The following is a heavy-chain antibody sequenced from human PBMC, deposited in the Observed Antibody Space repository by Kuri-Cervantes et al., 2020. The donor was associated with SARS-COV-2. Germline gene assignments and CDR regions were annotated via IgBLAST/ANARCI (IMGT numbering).Heavy chain of an antibody. V-gene: IGHV3-9*01. J-gene: IGHJ6*02. CDR2: ISWNSGSI. Sequence: GGSLRLSCAASGFTFDDYAMHWVRQAPGKGLEWVSGISWNSGSIGYADSVKGRFTISRDNAKNSLYLQMNSLRAEDTAVYYCARDFNDILTGYQNYYYGMDVWGQGTTVTVSS. CDR1: GFTFDDYA. CDR3: ARDFNDILTGYQNYYYGMDV. D-gene: IGHD3-9*01.